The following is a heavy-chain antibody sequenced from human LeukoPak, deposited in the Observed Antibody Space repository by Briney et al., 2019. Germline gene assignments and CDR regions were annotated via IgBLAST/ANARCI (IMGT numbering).Heavy chain of an antibody. CDR2: ISWNSGSI. Sequence: GGSLRLSCAASGFTFDDYAMPWVRQAPGKGLEWVSGISWNSGSIGYADSVKGRFTISRDNAKNSLYLQMNSLRAEDTAVYYCARACGGDCYLGDYWGQGTLVTVSS. D-gene: IGHD2-21*02. CDR3: ARACGGDCYLGDY. CDR1: GFTFDDYA. V-gene: IGHV3-9*01. J-gene: IGHJ4*02.